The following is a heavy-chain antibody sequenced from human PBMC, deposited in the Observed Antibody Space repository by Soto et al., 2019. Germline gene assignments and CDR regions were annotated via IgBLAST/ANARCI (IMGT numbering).Heavy chain of an antibody. J-gene: IGHJ4*02. V-gene: IGHV3-30-3*01. CDR3: AKDTYYYDSTGYYVFDD. CDR2: ISYDGSNK. D-gene: IGHD3-22*01. CDR1: GFTFSSYA. Sequence: GGSLRLSCASSGFTFSSYAMHWVRQAPGKGLEWVAVISYDGSNKYYADSVKGRFTISRDNSEKTLYLQMSSLRDEDTAVYYCAKDTYYYDSTGYYVFDDWGQGTLVTVSS.